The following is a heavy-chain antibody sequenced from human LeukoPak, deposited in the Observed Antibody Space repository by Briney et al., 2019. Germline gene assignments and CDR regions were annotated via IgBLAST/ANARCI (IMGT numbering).Heavy chain of an antibody. D-gene: IGHD4-17*01. CDR3: ARAKSDGGDYDYFDY. CDR2: IYYSGYT. Sequence: PSETLSLTCTVSGGSISRYYWSWIRHPPGKGLEWIGYIYYSGYTNYNPSLKSRVTISLDTSNNQFSLKLNSMTAADTAMYYCARAKSDGGDYDYFDYWGQGSLVTVSS. V-gene: IGHV4-59*01. J-gene: IGHJ4*02. CDR1: GGSISRYY.